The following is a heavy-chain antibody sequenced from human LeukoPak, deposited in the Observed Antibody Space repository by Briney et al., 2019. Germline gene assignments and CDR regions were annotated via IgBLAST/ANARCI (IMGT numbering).Heavy chain of an antibody. D-gene: IGHD3-3*01. J-gene: IGHJ5*02. CDR2: IYYSGST. Sequence: SETLSLTCTASGGSISSYYWSWIRQPPGKGLEWIGYIYYSGSTNYNPSLKSRVTISVDTSKNQFSLKLSSATAADTAVYYCARHRDDFWSGHWNWFDPWGQGTLVTVSS. CDR1: GGSISSYY. CDR3: ARHRDDFWSGHWNWFDP. V-gene: IGHV4-59*08.